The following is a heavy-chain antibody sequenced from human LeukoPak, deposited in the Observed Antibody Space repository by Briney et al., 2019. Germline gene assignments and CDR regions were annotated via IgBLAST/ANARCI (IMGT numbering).Heavy chain of an antibody. J-gene: IGHJ4*02. CDR1: GGSISSDY. D-gene: IGHD7-27*01. CDR2: IYYSGTT. Sequence: SETLSLTCTVSGGSISSDYWSWIRQSPGKGLEWIGYIYYSGTTSYNPSLKSRVTISLDPSKNQFSLKLSSVTAADTAVYYCARGANWGSPDYWGQGTLVTVSS. CDR3: ARGANWGSPDY. V-gene: IGHV4-59*01.